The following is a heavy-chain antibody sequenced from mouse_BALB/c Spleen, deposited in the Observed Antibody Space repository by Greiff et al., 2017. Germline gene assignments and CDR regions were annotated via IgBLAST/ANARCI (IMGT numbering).Heavy chain of an antibody. CDR3: ARQSLTTAHFDY. V-gene: IGHV5-6-2*01. Sequence: EVKLVESGGGLVKLGGSLKLSCAASGFTFSSYYMSWVRQTPEKRLELVAAINSNGGSTYYPDTVKGRFTISRDNAKNTLYLQMSSLKSEDTALYYWARQSLTTAHFDYWGQGTTLTVSS. CDR1: GFTFSSYY. J-gene: IGHJ2*01. D-gene: IGHD1-2*01. CDR2: INSNGGST.